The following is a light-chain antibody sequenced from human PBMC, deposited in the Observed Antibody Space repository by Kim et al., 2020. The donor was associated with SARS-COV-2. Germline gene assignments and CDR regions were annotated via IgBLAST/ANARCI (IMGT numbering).Light chain of an antibody. Sequence: EIVMTQSPATLSVSPGERVTLSCRASQTVDRNLAWYQQKGGQPPRLLIYRASTRATDIPDRLSGSGSGTEFTLTIHSLRSEDSGNYYCQQFSKWPLTFGGGTKVDIK. CDR1: QTVDRN. CDR2: RAS. V-gene: IGKV3-15*01. J-gene: IGKJ4*01. CDR3: QQFSKWPLT.